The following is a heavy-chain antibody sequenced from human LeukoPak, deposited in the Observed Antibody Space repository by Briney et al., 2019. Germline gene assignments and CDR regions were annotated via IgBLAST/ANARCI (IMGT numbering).Heavy chain of an antibody. CDR1: GGSFCGNY. Sequence: SETLSLTCAVSGGSFCGNYWSWVRQPPGKGLERICEINLSGSANYNPYLKSRVAISVAGSKNKFPLNLRPVTSPATALPYFARHPRPGWLITLSPLMFDIWGQGTMVTVSS. D-gene: IGHD3-16*01. CDR2: INLSGSA. J-gene: IGHJ3*02. V-gene: IGHV4-34*01. CDR3: ARHPRPGWLITLSPLMFDI.